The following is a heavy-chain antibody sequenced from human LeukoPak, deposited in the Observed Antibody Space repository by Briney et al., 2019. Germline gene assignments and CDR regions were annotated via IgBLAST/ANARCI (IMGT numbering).Heavy chain of an antibody. V-gene: IGHV4-34*01. CDR2: INHSGST. CDR1: GGSFSGYY. CDR3: ARGTYYYDSSGYPGAFDI. D-gene: IGHD3-22*01. Sequence: SETLSLTCAVYGGSFSGYYWSWIRQPPGKGLEWIGEINHSGSTNYNPSLKSRVTISVDTSKHQFSLKLSSVTAADTAVYYCARGTYYYDSSGYPGAFDIWGQGTMVTVSS. J-gene: IGHJ3*02.